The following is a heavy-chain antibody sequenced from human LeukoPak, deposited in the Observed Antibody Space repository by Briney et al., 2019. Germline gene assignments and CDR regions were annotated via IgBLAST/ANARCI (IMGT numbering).Heavy chain of an antibody. D-gene: IGHD2-21*01. CDR1: GGSISSSNY. CDR2: INHSGST. V-gene: IGHV4-4*02. CDR3: ARGWGYYY. Sequence: SETLSLTCAVSGGSISSSNYWSWIRQPPGKGLEWIGEINHSGSTNYNPSLKSRVTISVDTSKNQFSLKLSSVTAADTAVYYCARGWGYYYWGQGTLVTVSS. J-gene: IGHJ4*02.